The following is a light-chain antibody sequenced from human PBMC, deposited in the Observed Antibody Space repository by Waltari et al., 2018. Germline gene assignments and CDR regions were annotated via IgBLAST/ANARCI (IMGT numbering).Light chain of an antibody. CDR3: QQAKGFPLT. J-gene: IGKJ4*01. Sequence: TCRASQDISNWLAWVQQKPGRAPNLLIYSASRLQSGVPSRFSGSGSGTDFTLTISSLQPEDFATYFCQQAKGFPLTFGGGTRVDLK. V-gene: IGKV1-12*01. CDR2: SAS. CDR1: QDISNW.